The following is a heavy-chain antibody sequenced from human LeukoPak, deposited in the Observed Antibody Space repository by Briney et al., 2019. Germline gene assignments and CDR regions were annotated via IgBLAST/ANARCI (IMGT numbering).Heavy chain of an antibody. D-gene: IGHD4-17*01. Sequence: GGSLRLSCAASGFTFSSYAMHWVRQAPGKGLEWVAVISYDGSNKYYADSVKGRFTISRDNSKNTLYLQMNSLRAGDTAVYYCARDLPQYGDYHWFDPWGQGTLVTVSS. V-gene: IGHV3-30-3*01. CDR1: GFTFSSYA. CDR2: ISYDGSNK. J-gene: IGHJ5*02. CDR3: ARDLPQYGDYHWFDP.